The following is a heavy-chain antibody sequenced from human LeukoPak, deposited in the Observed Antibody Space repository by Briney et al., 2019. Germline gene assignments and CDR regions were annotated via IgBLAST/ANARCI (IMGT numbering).Heavy chain of an antibody. Sequence: PSETLSLTCAVYGGSISDFHWSWIRQPPGKGLEWIGEISHSGGTNYNPSLKSRVTISVDTSKNQFSLKLSSVTAADTAVYYCARGRVWFGESFFYGMDVWGQGTTVTVSS. CDR3: ARGRVWFGESFFYGMDV. V-gene: IGHV4-34*01. CDR2: ISHSGGT. CDR1: GGSISDFH. J-gene: IGHJ6*02. D-gene: IGHD3-10*01.